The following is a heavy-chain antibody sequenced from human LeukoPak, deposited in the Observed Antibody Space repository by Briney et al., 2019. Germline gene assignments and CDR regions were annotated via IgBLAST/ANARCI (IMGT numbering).Heavy chain of an antibody. Sequence: SGGSLRLSCAASGFTFSSYAMSWVRQAPGKGLEWVSAISGSGGSTYYADSVKGRFTLSRDDSRNTVYLEMNNLRVEDTAVYYCAKANWVSNADAVWWGQGTLVTVSS. CDR3: AKANWVSNADAVW. J-gene: IGHJ4*02. CDR1: GFTFSSYA. V-gene: IGHV3-23*01. D-gene: IGHD1-1*01. CDR2: ISGSGGST.